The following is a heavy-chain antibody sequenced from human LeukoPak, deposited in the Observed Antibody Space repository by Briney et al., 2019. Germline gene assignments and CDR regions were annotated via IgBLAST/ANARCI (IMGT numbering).Heavy chain of an antibody. D-gene: IGHD3-3*01. CDR2: INHSGGT. CDR1: GGSFSGYY. V-gene: IGHV4-34*01. J-gene: IGHJ6*02. Sequence: SETLSLTCAVYGGSFSGYYWSWIRQPPGKGLEWIGEINHSGGTNYNPSLKSRVTISVDTSKNQFSLKLSSVTAADTAVYYCARGFNYDFWSGYPYYYYYYGMDVWGQGTTVTVSS. CDR3: ARGFNYDFWSGYPYYYYYYGMDV.